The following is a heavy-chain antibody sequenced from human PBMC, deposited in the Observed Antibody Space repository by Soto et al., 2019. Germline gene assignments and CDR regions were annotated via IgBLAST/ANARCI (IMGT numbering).Heavy chain of an antibody. Sequence: QVQLVESGGGVVQPGRSLRLACAASGFTFSSYGMHWVRQAPGKGLEWVAVISYDGSNKYYADSVKGRFTISRDNSKNTLYLPMNSLRAEDTAVYYCAKEVWRGPMDVWGQGTTVTVS. D-gene: IGHD3-3*01. CDR3: AKEVWRGPMDV. J-gene: IGHJ6*02. CDR2: ISYDGSNK. V-gene: IGHV3-30*18. CDR1: GFTFSSYG.